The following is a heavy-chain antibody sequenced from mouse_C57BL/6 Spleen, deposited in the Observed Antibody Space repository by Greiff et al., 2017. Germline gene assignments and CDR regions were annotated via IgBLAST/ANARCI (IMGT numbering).Heavy chain of an antibody. D-gene: IGHD1-1*01. CDR1: GFTFSSYT. J-gene: IGHJ2*01. CDR2: ISGGGGNT. V-gene: IGHV5-9*01. CDR3: ARHGFITTVVAYYFDY. Sequence: EVQLVESGGGLVKPGGSLKLSCAASGFTFSSYTMSWVRQTPEKRLEWVATISGGGGNTYYPDSVKGRFTISRDNAKNTLYLQMSSLRSKDTALYYCARHGFITTVVAYYFDYWGQGTTLTVSS.